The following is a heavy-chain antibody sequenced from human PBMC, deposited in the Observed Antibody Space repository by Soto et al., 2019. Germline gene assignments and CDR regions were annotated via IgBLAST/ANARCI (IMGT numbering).Heavy chain of an antibody. CDR2: IRSKAYGGTT. Sequence: EVQLVESGGGLVQPGRSLRLSCTASGFTFGDYAMSWVRQAPGKGLERVGFIRSKAYGGTTEYAASVKGRFTISRDDSKSIVYLQMNSLKTEDTAVYYCTREDILTGYYIGWGQGTLVTVSS. D-gene: IGHD3-9*01. CDR3: TREDILTGYYIG. CDR1: GFTFGDYA. J-gene: IGHJ4*02. V-gene: IGHV3-49*04.